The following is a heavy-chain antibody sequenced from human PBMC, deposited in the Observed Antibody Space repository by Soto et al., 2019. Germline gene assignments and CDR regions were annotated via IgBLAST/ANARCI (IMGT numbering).Heavy chain of an antibody. CDR1: GFTFSNYA. CDR2: ISNSGGST. J-gene: IGHJ4*02. Sequence: EVQLLESGGGLVQPGVSLRLSCAASGFTFSNYAMSWVRQAPGKGLEWVSDISNSGGSTNYADSVKGRFTISRDNSKNTLYLQMNSLRVEDTAVYYCAKRNLAPPPPFDYWGQGTLVPVSS. CDR3: AKRNLAPPPPFDY. D-gene: IGHD6-6*01. V-gene: IGHV3-23*01.